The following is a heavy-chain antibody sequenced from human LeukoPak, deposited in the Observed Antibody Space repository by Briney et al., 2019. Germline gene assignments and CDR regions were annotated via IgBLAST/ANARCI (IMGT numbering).Heavy chain of an antibody. J-gene: IGHJ4*02. CDR2: ISYDGSNK. CDR1: GFTFSRNA. D-gene: IGHD4-17*01. Sequence: PGGSLRLSCAASGFTFSRNAMHWVRQAPGKGLEWVADISYDGSNKHYADSVKGRLTISRDNSENTLYLQMNSLRAEDTAVYYCARMPVWGHDDYVGPDYWGQGTQVSVSS. CDR3: ARMPVWGHDDYVGPDY. V-gene: IGHV3-30*04.